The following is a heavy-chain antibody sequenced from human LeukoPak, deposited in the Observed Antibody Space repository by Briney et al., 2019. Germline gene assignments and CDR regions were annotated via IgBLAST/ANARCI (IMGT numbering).Heavy chain of an antibody. Sequence: GSLRLSCAASGFTFSNYDMHWVRQAPGKGLEWVAVISYDGTNKYYADSVKGQFTISRDNSKNTLYLQMNSLRAEDTAVYYCARALWPYYFDYWGQGTLVTVSS. J-gene: IGHJ4*02. V-gene: IGHV3-30*03. CDR2: ISYDGTNK. CDR1: GFTFSNYD. D-gene: IGHD2-21*01. CDR3: ARALWPYYFDY.